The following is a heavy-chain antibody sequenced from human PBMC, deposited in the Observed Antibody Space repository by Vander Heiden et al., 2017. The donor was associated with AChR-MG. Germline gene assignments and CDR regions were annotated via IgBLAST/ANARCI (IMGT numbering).Heavy chain of an antibody. J-gene: IGHJ5*02. CDR2: IYTSGST. D-gene: IGHD3-3*01. V-gene: IGHV4-4*07. CDR3: ARGEYYDFWSGYSNWFDP. Sequence: QVQLQASGPGLVKPSETLSLTCTVPGGSISSYYWSWIRQPAGKGLEWIGRIYTSGSTNYNPSLKSRVTMSVDTSKNQFSLKLSSVTAADTAVYYCARGEYYDFWSGYSNWFDPWGQGTLVTVSS. CDR1: GGSISSYY.